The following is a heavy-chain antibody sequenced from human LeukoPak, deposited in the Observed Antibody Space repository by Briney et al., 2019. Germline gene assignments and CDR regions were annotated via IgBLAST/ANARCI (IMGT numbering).Heavy chain of an antibody. V-gene: IGHV4-59*08. CDR1: GASVSSYY. D-gene: IGHD6-13*01. J-gene: IGHJ4*02. CDR3: ARRQSSSWPFDY. Sequence: SETLSLTCTVSGASVSSYYWSWIRQPPGKGLEWIGYIYYSGSTNYNPSLKSRVTISVDTSKNQFSLKLSSVTAADTAVYYCARRQSSSWPFDYWGQGTLVTVSS. CDR2: IYYSGST.